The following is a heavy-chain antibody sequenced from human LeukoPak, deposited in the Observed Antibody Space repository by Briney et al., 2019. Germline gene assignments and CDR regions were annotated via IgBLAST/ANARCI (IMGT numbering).Heavy chain of an antibody. V-gene: IGHV4-4*07. D-gene: IGHD4/OR15-4a*01. CDR3: ARTLAYGGSYYFDY. J-gene: IGHJ4*02. CDR1: GGSISSYY. CDR2: IYTSGST. Sequence: SETLSFTCTVSGGSISSYYWSWIRQPAGKGLEWIGRIYTSGSTNYNPSLKSRVTISVDTSKNQFSLKLSSVTAADTAVYYCARTLAYGGSYYFDYWGQGTLVTVSS.